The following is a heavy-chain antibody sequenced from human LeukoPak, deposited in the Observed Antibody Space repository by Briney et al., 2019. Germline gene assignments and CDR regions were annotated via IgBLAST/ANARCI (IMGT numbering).Heavy chain of an antibody. D-gene: IGHD5-12*01. CDR2: IYHSGNT. V-gene: IGHV4-4*02. Sequence: SETLSLTCSVSGGSISSNNWWTWVRQPPGKGLEWIGEIYHSGNTNYNSSLKSRVTISVDKSNNHFPLKMNSVTAADTAVYYCARDSATTLGSYYYGLDVWGQGTTVTVS. CDR3: ARDSATTLGSYYYGLDV. J-gene: IGHJ6*02. CDR1: GGSISSNNW.